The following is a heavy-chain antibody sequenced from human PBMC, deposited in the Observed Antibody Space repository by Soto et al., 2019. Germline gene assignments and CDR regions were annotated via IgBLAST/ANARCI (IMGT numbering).Heavy chain of an antibody. Sequence: KASETLSLTCTVSGGSMSSNYWSWIRQPPGKGLEWIGYIYYSGSTNYNPSLKSRVTISLDTSKNQFSLKLSSVTAADTAVYYCARQGVNFQPNWFDPWGQGTLVTVSS. J-gene: IGHJ5*02. CDR2: IYYSGST. D-gene: IGHD2-2*01. V-gene: IGHV4-59*01. CDR1: GGSMSSNY. CDR3: ARQGVNFQPNWFDP.